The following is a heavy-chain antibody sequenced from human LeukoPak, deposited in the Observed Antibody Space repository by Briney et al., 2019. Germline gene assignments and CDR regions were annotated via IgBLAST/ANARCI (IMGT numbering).Heavy chain of an antibody. CDR2: ISYAGSHK. D-gene: IGHD3-10*01. CDR1: GFTFSSYG. J-gene: IGHJ6*02. CDR3: AKIFFGSVPGSIIMYYGMDV. Sequence: GTSLKLSCVASGFTFSSYGMHWVRQAPGKGLEWVAVISYAGSHKYFADSVKGRFSISRDNSKNTLYLQMNSLRTEDTAVYYCAKIFFGSVPGSIIMYYGMDVWGQGTTVTVSS. V-gene: IGHV3-30*18.